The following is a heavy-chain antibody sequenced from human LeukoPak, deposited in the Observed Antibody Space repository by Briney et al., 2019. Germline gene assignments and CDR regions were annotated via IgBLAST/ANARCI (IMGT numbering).Heavy chain of an antibody. D-gene: IGHD2-8*01. V-gene: IGHV4-59*11. CDR3: ARDGGSVLGAFDI. CDR2: IYSSVST. Sequence: SETLSLTCTVSGDSINDHYWSWIRQPPGEGLEWIGYIYSSVSTNYNPSLKSRVTMSVDTSKNQFFLKLSSVTAADTAVYYCARDGGSVLGAFDIWGQGTMVTVSS. CDR1: GDSINDHY. J-gene: IGHJ3*02.